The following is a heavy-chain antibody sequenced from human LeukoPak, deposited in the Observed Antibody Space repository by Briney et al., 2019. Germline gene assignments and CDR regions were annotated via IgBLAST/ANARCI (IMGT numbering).Heavy chain of an antibody. CDR3: ARSRRGSSNWFDP. V-gene: IGHV1-2*02. J-gene: IGHJ5*02. CDR2: INPNSGGT. CDR1: GYTFTGYY. D-gene: IGHD2-15*01. Sequence: ASVKVSCKASGYTFTGYYMHWVRQAPGQGLEWMGWINPNSGGTNYAQKFQGRVTMTRDTSISTAYMELSRLRSDDTAVYYCARSRRGSSNWFDPWGQGTLVTVSS.